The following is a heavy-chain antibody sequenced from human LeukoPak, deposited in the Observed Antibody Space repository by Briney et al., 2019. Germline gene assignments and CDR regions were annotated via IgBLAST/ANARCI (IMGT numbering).Heavy chain of an antibody. J-gene: IGHJ4*02. V-gene: IGHV4-39*01. Sequence: PSETLSLTCTVSGVSISSNAYYWAWIRQPPGKGLEWIGSIYSSVSTYSNPSLKSRVTISVDTSKNQFSLRLSSVTAADTALYYCAYSGSYGHLGYWGQGIPVTVAS. CDR1: GVSISSNAYY. CDR2: IYSSVST. CDR3: AYSGSYGHLGY. D-gene: IGHD1-26*01.